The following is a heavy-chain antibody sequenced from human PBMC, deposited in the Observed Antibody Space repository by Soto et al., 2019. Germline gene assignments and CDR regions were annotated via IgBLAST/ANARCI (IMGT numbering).Heavy chain of an antibody. Sequence: SETLSLTCAVYGGSFSGHSWTWIRQSPGKGLEWIGDINHSGRVNYSPSLKSRVTISLDTSKNQFSLTLSAVTAADTATYYCSTRAYDTNGYYRFDPWGQGTLVTVSS. D-gene: IGHD3-22*01. CDR2: INHSGRV. CDR3: STRAYDTNGYYRFDP. V-gene: IGHV4-34*01. J-gene: IGHJ5*01. CDR1: GGSFSGHS.